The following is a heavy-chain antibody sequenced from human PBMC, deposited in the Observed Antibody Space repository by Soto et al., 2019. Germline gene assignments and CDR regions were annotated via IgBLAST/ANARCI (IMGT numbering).Heavy chain of an antibody. Sequence: QVPLQESGPGLVKPSNTLSLTCTVYGGSISSGGYYWNWIRQHPGKGLEWIGYIYYIESNYYNPSLKRRVTISLDTSKNQFSLKLSSVTAADTAVYYCARSVFPWGQGTLVTVSS. J-gene: IGHJ5*02. CDR1: GGSISSGGYY. CDR3: ARSVFP. CDR2: IYYIESN. V-gene: IGHV4-31*03.